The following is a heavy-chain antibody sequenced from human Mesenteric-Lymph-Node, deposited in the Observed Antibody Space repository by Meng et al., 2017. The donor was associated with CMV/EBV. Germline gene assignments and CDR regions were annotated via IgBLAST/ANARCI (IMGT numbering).Heavy chain of an antibody. D-gene: IGHD1-1*01. CDR3: ARGSPQLGYYYGMDV. Sequence: SETLSLTCTVSGGSISSSSYYWGWIRQPPGKGLEWIGSIYYSGSTYYNPSLKSRVTISVDTSKNQFSLKLSSVTAADTAVYYCARGSPQLGYYYGMDVWGQGTTVTVSS. V-gene: IGHV4-39*07. J-gene: IGHJ6*02. CDR1: GGSISSSSYY. CDR2: IYYSGST.